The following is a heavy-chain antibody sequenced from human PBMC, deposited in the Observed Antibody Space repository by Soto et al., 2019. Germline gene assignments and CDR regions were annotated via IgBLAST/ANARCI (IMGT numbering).Heavy chain of an antibody. V-gene: IGHV3-74*01. CDR1: GFTFSSNW. CDR3: ARSRYYYRSGTYDY. D-gene: IGHD3-10*01. Sequence: EVQLVESGGGLVQPGGSLRLSCAASGFTFSSNWMHWVRQAPGKGLVWVSRINSDGSTTTYADSVKGRFTISRDNAKNTLYLQMNNLRGEDTAVYYCARSRYYYRSGTYDYWGQGTLVTVSS. J-gene: IGHJ4*02. CDR2: INSDGSTT.